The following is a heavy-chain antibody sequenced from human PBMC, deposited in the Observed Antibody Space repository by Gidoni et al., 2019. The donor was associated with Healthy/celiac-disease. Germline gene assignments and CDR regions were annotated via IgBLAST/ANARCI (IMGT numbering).Heavy chain of an antibody. V-gene: IGHV1-2*04. CDR2: INPNSGGT. CDR3: ARGYDILTGYYEPDFDY. D-gene: IGHD3-9*01. J-gene: IGHJ4*02. CDR1: GYTFTGYY. Sequence: QVQLVQSGAEVKKPGASVKVFCTASGYTFTGYYMHWVRQAPGQGLEWMGWINPNSGGTNYAQKFQGWVTMTRDTSISTAYMELSRLRSDDTAVYYCARGYDILTGYYEPDFDYWGQGTLVTVSS.